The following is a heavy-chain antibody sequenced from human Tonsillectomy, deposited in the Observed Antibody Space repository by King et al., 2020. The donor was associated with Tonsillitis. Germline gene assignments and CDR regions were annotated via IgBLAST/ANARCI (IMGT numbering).Heavy chain of an antibody. CDR1: GFTFSNYW. J-gene: IGHJ3*01. D-gene: IGHD3-22*01. V-gene: IGHV3-7*03. CDR2: MRKDGSVK. CDR3: VRDMNHSDGSGYYDAFDV. Sequence: VQLVESGGGLVQPGGSLRLSCAASGFTFSNYWMSWVRQAPGKGLEWVANMRKDGSVKNYVDSVKGRFTISRDNAKNSLYLQMDSLGADDTAVYFCVRDMNHSDGSGYYDAFDVWGQGTMVTVSS.